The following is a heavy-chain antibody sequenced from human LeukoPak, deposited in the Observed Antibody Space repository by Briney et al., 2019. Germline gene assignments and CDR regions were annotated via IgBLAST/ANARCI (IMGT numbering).Heavy chain of an antibody. Sequence: GGSLRLSCAASGFTFSSYAMSWVRQAPGKGLEWVSAISGSGGSTYYADSVKGRFTISRDNSKNTLYLQMNSLRAEDTAVYYCATFDYYDFWSGYHYYYMDVWGKGTTVTVSS. D-gene: IGHD3-3*01. CDR1: GFTFSSYA. J-gene: IGHJ6*03. CDR2: ISGSGGST. V-gene: IGHV3-23*01. CDR3: ATFDYYDFWSGYHYYYMDV.